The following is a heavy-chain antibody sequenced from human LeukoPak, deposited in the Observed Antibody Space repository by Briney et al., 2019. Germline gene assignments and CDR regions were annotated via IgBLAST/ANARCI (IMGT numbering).Heavy chain of an antibody. CDR2: ISGSGGSI. Sequence: QSGRSLRLSCAASGFTFSSYAMGWVRQAPGKGLEWVSTISGSGGSIWYADSVKGRFTISRDNAKNSLYLQMNSLRAEDTAVYYCARDLAVTTDYYYYGMDVWGQGTTVTVSS. CDR1: GFTFSSYA. CDR3: ARDLAVTTDYYYYGMDV. D-gene: IGHD4-17*01. V-gene: IGHV3-23*01. J-gene: IGHJ6*02.